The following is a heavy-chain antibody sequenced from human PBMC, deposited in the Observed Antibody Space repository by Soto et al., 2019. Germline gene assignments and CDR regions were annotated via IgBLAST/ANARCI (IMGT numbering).Heavy chain of an antibody. Sequence: GGSLRLSCAASGFTFSSYAMHWVLQAPCKGLEWVAVISYDGSNKYYADSVKGRFTISRDNSKNTLYLQMNSLRAEDTAVYYCARDRSSSWYDTYYYYGMDVWGQGTTVTVSS. V-gene: IGHV3-30-3*01. D-gene: IGHD6-13*01. CDR3: ARDRSSSWYDTYYYYGMDV. J-gene: IGHJ6*02. CDR1: GFTFSSYA. CDR2: ISYDGSNK.